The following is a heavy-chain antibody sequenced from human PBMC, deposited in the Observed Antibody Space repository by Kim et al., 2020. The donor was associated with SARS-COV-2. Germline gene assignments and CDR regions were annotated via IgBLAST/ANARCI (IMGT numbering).Heavy chain of an antibody. Sequence: GGSLRLSCSASGFTFSSYAMHWVRQAPGKGLEYVSAISSNGGSTYYADSVKGRFTISRDNSKNTLYLQMSSLRAEDTAVYYCVKQDHGLQKVYDYWGQGTLVTVSS. J-gene: IGHJ4*02. D-gene: IGHD4-4*01. CDR2: ISSNGGST. CDR1: GFTFSSYA. CDR3: VKQDHGLQKVYDY. V-gene: IGHV3-64D*06.